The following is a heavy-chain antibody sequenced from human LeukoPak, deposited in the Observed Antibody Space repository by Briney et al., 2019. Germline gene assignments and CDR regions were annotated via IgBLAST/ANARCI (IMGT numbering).Heavy chain of an antibody. Sequence: SETLSLTCAVSGYSISSGYYWGWIRQPPRKGLEWIGSIYHSGSTYYNPSLKSRVTISVDTSKNQFSLKLSSVTAADTAMYYCARGVSDFWSPYYYMDVWGKGTTVTVSS. V-gene: IGHV4-38-2*01. CDR2: IYHSGST. D-gene: IGHD3-3*01. J-gene: IGHJ6*03. CDR1: GYSISSGYY. CDR3: ARGVSDFWSPYYYMDV.